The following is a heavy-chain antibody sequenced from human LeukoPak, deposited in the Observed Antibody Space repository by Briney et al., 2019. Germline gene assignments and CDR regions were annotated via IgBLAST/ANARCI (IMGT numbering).Heavy chain of an antibody. D-gene: IGHD6-13*01. Sequence: SETLSLTCTVSGGSISGSSYYWGWIRQPPGKGLEWIGSIYYSGSTYHNPSLKSRVTISVDTSKNQFSLKLSSVTAADTAVYYCAIIAAAGRNWFDPWGQGTLVTVSS. CDR2: IYYSGST. V-gene: IGHV4-39*07. J-gene: IGHJ5*02. CDR1: GGSISGSSYY. CDR3: AIIAAAGRNWFDP.